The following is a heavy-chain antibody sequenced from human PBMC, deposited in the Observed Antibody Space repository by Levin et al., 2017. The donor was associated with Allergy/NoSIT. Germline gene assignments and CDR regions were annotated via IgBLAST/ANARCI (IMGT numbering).Heavy chain of an antibody. CDR3: VSYRDGPYVHIAD. CDR1: GFTFSSYT. J-gene: IGHJ4*02. Sequence: GESLKISCAASGFTFSSYTMSWVRQTPGKGLEWLSFIAGSGGSTHYADSVKGRFTISRDNPKNTLYLQMNNLRAEDTAVYYGVSYRDGPYVHIADWGQGTLVTVSS. CDR2: IAGSGGST. D-gene: IGHD2-21*01. V-gene: IGHV3-23*01.